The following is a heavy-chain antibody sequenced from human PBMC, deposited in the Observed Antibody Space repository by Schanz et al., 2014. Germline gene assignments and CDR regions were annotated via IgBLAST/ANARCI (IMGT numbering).Heavy chain of an antibody. CDR1: GFTFSTYW. V-gene: IGHV3-74*01. CDR2: INSDGTTT. Sequence: EVQLVESGGGLVQPEGSLRLSCAASGFTFSTYWMHWVRQAPGKGLVWVSHINSDGTTTTYADSVKGRFTISRDNSKNTLFLQMSSLRAEDTAVYYCARDGDFDYWGQGTLVTVSS. J-gene: IGHJ4*02. CDR3: ARDGDFDY.